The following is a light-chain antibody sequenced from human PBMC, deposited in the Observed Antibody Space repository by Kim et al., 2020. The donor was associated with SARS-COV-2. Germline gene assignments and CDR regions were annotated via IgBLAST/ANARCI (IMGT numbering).Light chain of an antibody. V-gene: IGLV3-19*01. Sequence: VALGQTVRITCQGDSLRSYYATWYQQKPAQAPILVIYGKSNRPSGIPDRFSGSSSGNTASLTITGTQAGDEADYYCNSRDSNDNVVFGGGTQLTVL. J-gene: IGLJ2*01. CDR1: SLRSYY. CDR3: NSRDSNDNVV. CDR2: GKS.